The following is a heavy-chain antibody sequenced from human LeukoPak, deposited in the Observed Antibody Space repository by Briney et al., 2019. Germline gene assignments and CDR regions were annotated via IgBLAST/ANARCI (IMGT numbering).Heavy chain of an antibody. CDR1: GGSIGTYY. J-gene: IGHJ6*03. V-gene: IGHV4-59*08. CDR2: IYVAGST. Sequence: SETLSLTCIVSGGSIGTYYWSWIRQSPGKGLEWIGYIYVAGSTRYNPYLQSRVTISVDTSRNQFFLKMSSVTAADTAVYYCARHIGGGIEDMDVWGTGTKVTVSS. D-gene: IGHD3-16*02. CDR3: ARHIGGGIEDMDV.